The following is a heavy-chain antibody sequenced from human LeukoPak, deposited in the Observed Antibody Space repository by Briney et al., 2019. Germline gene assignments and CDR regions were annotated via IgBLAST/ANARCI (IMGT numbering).Heavy chain of an antibody. V-gene: IGHV4-59*01. Sequence: PSETLSLTCTVSGGSISSYYWSWIRQPPGKGLEWIGYIYYSGSTNYNPSLKSRVTISVDTSKNQFSLKLSSVTAADTAVYHCXXXQDYDFWPQSGMDVWGQGTTVTVSS. J-gene: IGHJ6*01. CDR1: GGSISSYY. D-gene: IGHD3-3*01. CDR2: IYYSGST. CDR3: XXXQDYDFWPQSGMDV.